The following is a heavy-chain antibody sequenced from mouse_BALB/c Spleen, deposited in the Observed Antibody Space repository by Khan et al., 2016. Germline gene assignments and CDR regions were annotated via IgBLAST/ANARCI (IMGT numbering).Heavy chain of an antibody. J-gene: IGHJ2*01. CDR1: GFNIKDTY. CDR2: IDPANGNT. V-gene: IGHV14-3*02. D-gene: IGHD4-1*01. CDR3: ARCNWDGDYFDY. Sequence: VQLQQSGAELVKPGASVKLSCTASGFNIKDTYIHWVKQRPEQGLEWIGRIDPANGNTKYDPKFQGKATITADTSSNTAYLQLSSLTSEDTAVYYCARCNWDGDYFDYWGQGTTLTVSS.